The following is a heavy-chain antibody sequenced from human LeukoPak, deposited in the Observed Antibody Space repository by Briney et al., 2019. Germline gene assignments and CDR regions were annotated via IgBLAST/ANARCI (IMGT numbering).Heavy chain of an antibody. CDR2: IYSGGST. D-gene: IGHD3-22*01. V-gene: IGHV3-66*01. J-gene: IGHJ4*01. Sequence: PGGSLRLSCAASGFTFSSYWMSWVRQAPGKGLEWVSVIYSGGSTYYADSVKGRFTISRDNSKNTLYLQMNSLRAEDTAVYYCARGGTEDSSGYHMDYWGQGTLVTVSS. CDR1: GFTFSSYW. CDR3: ARGGTEDSSGYHMDY.